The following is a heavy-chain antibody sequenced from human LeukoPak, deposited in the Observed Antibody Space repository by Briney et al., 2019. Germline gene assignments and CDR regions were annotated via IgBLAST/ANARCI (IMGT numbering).Heavy chain of an antibody. CDR1: GYTFTGYN. CDR3: ARDGHFDY. V-gene: IGHV1-2*02. CDR2: INPNSGGT. Sequence: ASVKVSCKASGYTFTGYNINWLRQAPGQVLEWMGWINPNSGGTNYAQKFQGRVTMTRDTSISTAYMELSRLRSDDTAVYYCARDGHFDYWGQGTLVTVSS. J-gene: IGHJ4*02.